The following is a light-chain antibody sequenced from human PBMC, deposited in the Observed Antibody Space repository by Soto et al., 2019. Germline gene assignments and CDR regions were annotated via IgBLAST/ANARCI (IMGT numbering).Light chain of an antibody. CDR2: GAS. Sequence: IVLTQSPGILSLSPWERASLSCGASQSISSSFLAWYQQKPGQAPRLLIVGASSRATGIPDRFSGGGSGTDFTLTISRLEPEDFALYYCHQYDNSPLTFGGGTKVDIK. CDR3: HQYDNSPLT. V-gene: IGKV3-20*01. J-gene: IGKJ4*01. CDR1: QSISSSF.